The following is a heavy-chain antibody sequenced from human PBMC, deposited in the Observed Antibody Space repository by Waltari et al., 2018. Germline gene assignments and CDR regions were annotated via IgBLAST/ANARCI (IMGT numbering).Heavy chain of an antibody. Sequence: QVQLQESGPGLVKPCEPLYLTCAVSGYSLRSWDYWGWIRTPPGKGLEWIGSIYHSGSTYYNPSLKSRVTISVDTSKNQFSRKLSSVTAADTAVYYCARVFDSSSWYADPNAFDIWGQGTMVTVSS. J-gene: IGHJ3*02. V-gene: IGHV4-38-2*01. D-gene: IGHD6-13*01. CDR2: IYHSGST. CDR1: GYSLRSWDY. CDR3: ARVFDSSSWYADPNAFDI.